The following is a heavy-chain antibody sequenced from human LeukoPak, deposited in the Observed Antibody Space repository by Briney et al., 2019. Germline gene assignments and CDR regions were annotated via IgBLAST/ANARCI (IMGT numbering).Heavy chain of an antibody. Sequence: PSQTLSLTCTVSGGSTSSGGYYWSWIRQHPGKGLEWIGYIYYSGSTYYNPSLKSRVTISVDTSKNQFSLKLSSVTAADTAVYYCARDKGHDFWSGYYMAPGYFDYWGQGTLVTVSS. CDR1: GGSTSSGGYY. CDR3: ARDKGHDFWSGYYMAPGYFDY. CDR2: IYYSGST. V-gene: IGHV4-31*03. J-gene: IGHJ4*02. D-gene: IGHD3-3*01.